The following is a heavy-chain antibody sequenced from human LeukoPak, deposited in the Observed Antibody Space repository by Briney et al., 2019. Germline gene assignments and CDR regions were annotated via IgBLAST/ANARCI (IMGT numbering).Heavy chain of an antibody. CDR3: AKSPRWYCSSTSCYSWFDP. CDR2: ISGSGGST. V-gene: IGHV3-23*01. D-gene: IGHD2-2*02. J-gene: IGHJ5*02. CDR1: GFTFSSDA. Sequence: GGSLRLSCAASGFTFSSDAMSWVRQAPGKGLEWVSAISGSGGSTYYADSVKGRFTISRDNSKNTLYLQMNSLRAEDTAVYYCAKSPRWYCSSTSCYSWFDPWGQGTLVTVSS.